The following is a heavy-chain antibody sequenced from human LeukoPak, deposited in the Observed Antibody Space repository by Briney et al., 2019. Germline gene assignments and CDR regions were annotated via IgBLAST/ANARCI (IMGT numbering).Heavy chain of an antibody. Sequence: ASVKVSCKASGYTFTTYVLNWVRQAPGQGFEWMGFINTYTRNPTYAQGFTGRFVFSLDTSVSAAYLQISNLKAEDTAVYYCARQVGTASSHDFGHWGHGTLVTVSS. V-gene: IGHV7-4-1*02. CDR3: ARQVGTASSHDFGH. CDR1: GYTFTTYV. CDR2: INTYTRNP. D-gene: IGHD2-21*02. J-gene: IGHJ4*01.